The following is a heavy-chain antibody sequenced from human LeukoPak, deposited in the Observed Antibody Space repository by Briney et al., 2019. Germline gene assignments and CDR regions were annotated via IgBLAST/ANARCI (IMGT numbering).Heavy chain of an antibody. Sequence: QPGGSLRLSCAASGFTFSSYEMNWVRQAPGKGLEWVSYISSSGSTIYYADSVKGRFTISRDNAKNSLYLQINSLRAGDTALYYCARADSNIAARRIGFDYWGRGTLVTVSS. CDR3: ARADSNIAARRIGFDY. CDR1: GFTFSSYE. J-gene: IGHJ4*02. V-gene: IGHV3-48*03. D-gene: IGHD6-6*01. CDR2: ISSSGSTI.